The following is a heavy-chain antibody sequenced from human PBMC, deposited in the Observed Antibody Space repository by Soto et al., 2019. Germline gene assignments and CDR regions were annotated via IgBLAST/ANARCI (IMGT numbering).Heavy chain of an antibody. CDR1: GDSVSSNSAA. D-gene: IGHD6-19*01. V-gene: IGHV6-1*01. CDR2: TYYRSKWFY. Sequence: PSQTLSLTCAISGDSVSSNSAAWNWIRRSPSRGLEWLGRTYYRSKWFYDYALSVRGRIIINPDTSKSQFSLQLNSVTPDDTAVYYCARSISVAALDYWSQGNLVTVSS. CDR3: ARSISVAALDY. J-gene: IGHJ4*02.